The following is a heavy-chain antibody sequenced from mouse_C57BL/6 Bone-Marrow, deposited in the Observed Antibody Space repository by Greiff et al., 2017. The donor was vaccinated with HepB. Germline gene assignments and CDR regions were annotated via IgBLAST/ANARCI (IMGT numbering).Heavy chain of an antibody. CDR2: IWGVGST. Sequence: VQLVESGPGLVAPSQRLSITCTVSGFSLTSYGVDWVRQSPGKGLEWLGVIWGVGSTNYNSALKSRLSISKENSKSQVFLKMNSLQTDDTAMYYCASGTIYWGFAYWGQGTLVTVAA. CDR1: GFSLTSYG. D-gene: IGHD2-1*01. J-gene: IGHJ3*01. V-gene: IGHV2-6*01. CDR3: ASGTIYWGFAY.